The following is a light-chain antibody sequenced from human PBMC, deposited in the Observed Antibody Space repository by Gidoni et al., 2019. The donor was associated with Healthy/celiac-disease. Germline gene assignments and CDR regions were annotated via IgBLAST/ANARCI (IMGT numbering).Light chain of an antibody. V-gene: IGLV2-14*03. CDR3: SSYTSSSTGV. CDR1: SSDDGGYNY. J-gene: IGLJ3*02. CDR2: DVS. Sequence: QSALTQPASVSGSPGQSITISCTGTSSDDGGYNYVSWYQQHPGKAPKLMIYDVSNRPSGVSNRFSGSKSGNTASLTISGLQAEDEADYYCSSYTSSSTGVFGGGTKLTVL.